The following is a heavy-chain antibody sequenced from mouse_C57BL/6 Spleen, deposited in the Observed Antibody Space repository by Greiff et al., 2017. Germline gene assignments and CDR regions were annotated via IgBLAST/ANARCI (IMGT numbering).Heavy chain of an antibody. Sequence: QVQLQQPGAELVRPGTSVKLSCKASGYTFTSYWMHWVKQRPGQGLEWIGVIDPSDSYTNYNQKFNGKATLTVDTSSSPAYMQLGSLTSEDSAVYYCATRQRGRHAMDYWGQGTSVTVSS. CDR2: IDPSDSYT. CDR1: GYTFTSYW. CDR3: ATRQRGRHAMDY. D-gene: IGHD4-1*02. J-gene: IGHJ4*01. V-gene: IGHV1-59*01.